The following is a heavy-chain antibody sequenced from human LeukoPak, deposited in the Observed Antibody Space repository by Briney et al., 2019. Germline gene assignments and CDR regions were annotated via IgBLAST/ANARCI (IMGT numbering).Heavy chain of an antibody. CDR3: ARVICSGGSCRFDY. Sequence: PSQTLSLTCTVSGGSISSTSYSWGWIRQPPGKGLEWIGTIYYSGNTYYSPSLKSRVTISVDTSKNQFSLKLSSVTAADTAVYYCARVICSGGSCRFDYWGQGTLVTVSS. D-gene: IGHD2-15*01. J-gene: IGHJ4*02. CDR2: IYYSGNT. V-gene: IGHV4-39*07. CDR1: GGSISSTSYS.